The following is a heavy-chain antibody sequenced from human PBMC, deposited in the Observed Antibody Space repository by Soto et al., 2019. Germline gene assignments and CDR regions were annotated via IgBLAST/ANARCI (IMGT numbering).Heavy chain of an antibody. CDR1: GYSFSFYW. D-gene: IGHD3-22*01. Sequence: PGASLKISCKASGYSFSFYWIGWVRQMPGKGLELMAIMYPDDSDIRYSPSFEAHVTISADKSTSTAFLQWSSLKASDTAMYYCATAYVYDFENSNYYRDAFDIWGQGTLVTVSS. CDR3: ATAYVYDFENSNYYRDAFDI. V-gene: IGHV5-51*01. CDR2: MYPDDSDI. J-gene: IGHJ3*02.